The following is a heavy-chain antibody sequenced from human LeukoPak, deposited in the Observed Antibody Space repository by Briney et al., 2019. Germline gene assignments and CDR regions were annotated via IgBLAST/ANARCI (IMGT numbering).Heavy chain of an antibody. CDR3: AQEIRPNDY. CDR2: ISSSSSTI. D-gene: IGHD4-17*01. CDR1: GFTFSSYS. J-gene: IGHJ4*02. Sequence: GGSLRLSCAASGFTFSSYSMNWVRQAPGKGLEWVSYISSSSSTIYYADSVKGRFTISRDNSKNTLYLQMNSLRVEDTAVYYCAQEIRPNDYWGQGTLVTVSS. V-gene: IGHV3-48*01.